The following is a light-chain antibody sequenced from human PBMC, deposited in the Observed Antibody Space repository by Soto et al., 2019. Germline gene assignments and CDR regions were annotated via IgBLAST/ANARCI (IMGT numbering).Light chain of an antibody. J-gene: IGLJ1*01. CDR2: DDR. CDR1: NIGRKS. Sequence: SYELTQPPSVSVAPGQTARITCGGSNIGRKSVHWYQQKPGQAPVVVVYDDRDRPSGIPDRFSGSKSGNTASLTVSGLQAEDEADYYCSSYAGSSNVFGTGTKLTVL. V-gene: IGLV3-21*02. CDR3: SSYAGSSNV.